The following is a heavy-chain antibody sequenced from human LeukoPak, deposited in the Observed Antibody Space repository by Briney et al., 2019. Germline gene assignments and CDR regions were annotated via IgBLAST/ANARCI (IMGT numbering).Heavy chain of an antibody. J-gene: IGHJ4*02. D-gene: IGHD5-24*01. CDR1: GFTFSSYS. CDR2: IYYSGST. CDR3: ARGDVEMATITFDY. V-gene: IGHV4-39*07. Sequence: PGGSLRLSCAASGFTFSSYSMNWIRQPPGKGLEWIGSIYYSGSTYYNPSLKSRVTISVDTSKNQFSLKLSSVTAADTAVYYCARGDVEMATITFDYWGQGTLVTVSS.